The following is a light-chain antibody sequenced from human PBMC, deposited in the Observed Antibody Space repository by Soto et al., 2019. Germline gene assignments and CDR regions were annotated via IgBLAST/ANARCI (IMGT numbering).Light chain of an antibody. CDR1: QSVSSN. CDR2: DTS. V-gene: IGKV3-11*01. Sequence: IGLTQSAGTVSLSAWERATLSCRASQSVSSNLAWYQQQPGQPPRLLIYDTSNRATGIPARFSGSGSGTDFTLTISGREPADLGVYYFQQRNNWPITFGQGTRLEI. CDR3: QQRNNWPIT. J-gene: IGKJ5*01.